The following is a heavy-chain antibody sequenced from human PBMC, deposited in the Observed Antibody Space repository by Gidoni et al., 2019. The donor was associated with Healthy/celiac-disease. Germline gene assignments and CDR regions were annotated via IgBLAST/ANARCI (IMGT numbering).Heavy chain of an antibody. Sequence: EVQLLESGGGLVQPGGSLRLPCAASGFTFSSYAMRWVRQAPGKGLEWVSAISGSGGSTYYADSVKGRFTISRDNSKNTLYLQMNSLRAEDTAVYYCAKYLYCSSTSCYQYYYYYYGMDVWGQGTTVTVSS. V-gene: IGHV3-23*01. J-gene: IGHJ6*02. D-gene: IGHD2-2*01. CDR3: AKYLYCSSTSCYQYYYYYYGMDV. CDR2: ISGSGGST. CDR1: GFTFSSYA.